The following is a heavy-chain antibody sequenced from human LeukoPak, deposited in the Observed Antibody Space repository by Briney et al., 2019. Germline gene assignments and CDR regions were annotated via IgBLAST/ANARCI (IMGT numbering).Heavy chain of an antibody. V-gene: IGHV4-61*02. CDR1: GGSISSGSYY. Sequence: SETLSLTCTVSGGSISSGSYYWSWIRQPAGKGLEWIGRIYTSGSTNYNPSLKSRVTISVDTSKNQFSLKLSSVTAADTAVHYCARDGSSWYPGWFDPWGQGTLVTVSS. D-gene: IGHD6-13*01. J-gene: IGHJ5*02. CDR2: IYTSGST. CDR3: ARDGSSWYPGWFDP.